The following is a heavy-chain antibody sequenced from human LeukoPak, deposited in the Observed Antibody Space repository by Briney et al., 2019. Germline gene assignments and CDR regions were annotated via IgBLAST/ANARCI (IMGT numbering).Heavy chain of an antibody. D-gene: IGHD6-13*01. V-gene: IGHV3-66*01. CDR1: GFTVSSNY. J-gene: IGHJ3*02. CDR2: IYSGGST. Sequence: PGGSLRLSCAASGFTVSSNYMSWVRQAPGKGLEWVSVIYSGGSTYYADSVKGRFTISRDNSKNTLYLQMNSLRAEDTAVYYCARDFSSSWSGGAFDIWGQGTMVTVSS. CDR3: ARDFSSSWSGGAFDI.